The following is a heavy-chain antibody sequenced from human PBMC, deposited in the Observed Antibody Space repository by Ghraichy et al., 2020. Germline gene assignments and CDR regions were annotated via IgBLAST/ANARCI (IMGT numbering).Heavy chain of an antibody. Sequence: GESLNIYCVASGLTFSTYGMSWVRQAPGKGLEWVSGISDSSGGSTDYADSVKGRFTISRDDAKNTLHLQMNSLRAEDTALYYCAKGLAAWSRSAFDSWGQGTLVTVSS. D-gene: IGHD6-6*01. CDR3: AKGLAAWSRSAFDS. J-gene: IGHJ4*02. CDR1: GLTFSTYG. CDR2: ISDSSGGST. V-gene: IGHV3-23*01.